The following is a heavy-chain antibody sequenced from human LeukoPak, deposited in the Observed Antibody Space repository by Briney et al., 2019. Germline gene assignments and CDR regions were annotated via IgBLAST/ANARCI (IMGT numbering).Heavy chain of an antibody. CDR1: GFTFSDYA. CDR3: AKGSEESWSGYYKAYFDY. D-gene: IGHD3-3*01. CDR2: ISAGGGTT. J-gene: IGHJ4*02. Sequence: GGSLRLSCAASGFTFSDYAMTWVRQAPGKGLEWVSSISAGGGTTYYADSVKARFTISRDNSKDTLYVQMNSLRAEDTAIYYCAKGSEESWSGYYKAYFDYWGQGSLVTVSS. V-gene: IGHV3-23*01.